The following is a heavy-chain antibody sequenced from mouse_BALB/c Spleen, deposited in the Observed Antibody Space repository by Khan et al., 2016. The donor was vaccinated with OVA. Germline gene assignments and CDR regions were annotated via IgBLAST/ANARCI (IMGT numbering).Heavy chain of an antibody. Sequence: QVQLQQSGAELARPGASVKLSCKASDYTFTRYWMQWIKQRPGQGLEWIGAINPGDGDTRYTQNFKGKATLTADKSSSTAYMQLSSLASEDSAVYYCAKLGREYFDVWGAGTTVTVSS. CDR1: DYTFTRYW. CDR3: AKLGREYFDV. J-gene: IGHJ1*01. V-gene: IGHV1-87*01. CDR2: INPGDGDT. D-gene: IGHD4-1*01.